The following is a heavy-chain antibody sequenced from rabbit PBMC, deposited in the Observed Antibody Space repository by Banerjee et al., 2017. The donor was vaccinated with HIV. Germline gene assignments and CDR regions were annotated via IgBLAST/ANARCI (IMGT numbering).Heavy chain of an antibody. D-gene: IGHD5-1*01. J-gene: IGHJ4*01. CDR2: IDGGSSGNT. CDR3: ARDWIGGGHAFNL. V-gene: IGHV1S40*01. Sequence: QSLEESGGDLVKPGASLTLTCKASGFTLSSSYWMCWVRQAPGKGPEWIACIDGGSSGNTAYASWAKGRFTISKTSSTTVTLQMTSLTAADTATYFCARDWIGGGHAFNLWGPGTLVTVS. CDR1: GFTLSSSYW.